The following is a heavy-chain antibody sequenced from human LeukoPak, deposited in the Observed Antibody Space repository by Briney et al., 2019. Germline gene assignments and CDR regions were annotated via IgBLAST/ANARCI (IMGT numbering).Heavy chain of an antibody. Sequence: ASVTVSCKASGYTFTGHYMHWVRHAPGQGLEWMGWINPNSGGTKYAQKFQGRVTLTRDTSISTAYMKLSRLRCDDTAVYYCARSYDFWSGPPFDPWGQGTLVTVSS. CDR3: ARSYDFWSGPPFDP. J-gene: IGHJ5*02. CDR1: GYTFTGHY. V-gene: IGHV1-2*02. D-gene: IGHD3-3*01. CDR2: INPNSGGT.